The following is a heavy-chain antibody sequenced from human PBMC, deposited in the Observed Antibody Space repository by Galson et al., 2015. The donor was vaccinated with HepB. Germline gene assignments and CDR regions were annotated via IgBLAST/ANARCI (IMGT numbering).Heavy chain of an antibody. CDR3: ASYGDPYYYYGMDV. J-gene: IGHJ6*02. CDR2: ISAYNGNT. Sequence: SVKVSCKASGYTFTSYGISWVRQAPGQGLEWMGWISAYNGNTNYAQKLQGRVTMTTDTSTSTAYMELRSLRSDDTAVYYCASYGDPYYYYGMDVWGQGTTVTVSS. CDR1: GYTFTSYG. V-gene: IGHV1-18*04. D-gene: IGHD4-17*01.